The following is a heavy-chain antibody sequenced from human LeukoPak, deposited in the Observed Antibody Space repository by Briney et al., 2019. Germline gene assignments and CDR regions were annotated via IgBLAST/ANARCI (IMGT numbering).Heavy chain of an antibody. V-gene: IGHV7-4-1*02. CDR2: INTNIGNP. J-gene: IGHJ4*02. Sequence: ASVKVSCKASGGTFSSYAISWVRQAPGQGLEWMGWINTNIGNPTYAQGFTGRFVFSLDTSVSTAYLQISSLKAEDTAVYYCARDLYTITFGGVTAFDYWGQGTLVTVSS. CDR1: GGTFSSYA. CDR3: ARDLYTITFGGVTAFDY. D-gene: IGHD3-16*01.